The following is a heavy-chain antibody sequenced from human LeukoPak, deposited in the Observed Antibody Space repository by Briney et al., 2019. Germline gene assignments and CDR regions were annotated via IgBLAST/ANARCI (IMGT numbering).Heavy chain of an antibody. CDR3: ARDYNPYSSSFFDI. Sequence: PSETLSLTCTVSGGSISSYYWSWIRQPPGKGLEWIGCIYYSGSTNYNPSLKSRVTISVDTSKNQFSLKLSPVTAADTAVYYCARDYNPYSSSFFDIWGQGTMVTVSS. CDR2: IYYSGST. D-gene: IGHD6-13*01. V-gene: IGHV4-59*01. J-gene: IGHJ3*02. CDR1: GGSISSYY.